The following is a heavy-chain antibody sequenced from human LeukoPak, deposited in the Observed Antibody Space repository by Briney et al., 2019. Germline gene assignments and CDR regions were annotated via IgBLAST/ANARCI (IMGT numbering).Heavy chain of an antibody. CDR1: GFTFSSYS. D-gene: IGHD3-10*01. V-gene: IGHV3-21*01. J-gene: IGHJ4*02. Sequence: GGSLRLSCAASGFTFSSYSMNWVRQAPGKGLEWVSSISSSSSYIYYADSVKGRFTISRDNAKNSLYLQMNSLRAEDTAVYYCASPAGGSGSYYPTLWGQGTLVTVSS. CDR3: ASPAGGSGSYYPTL. CDR2: ISSSSSYI.